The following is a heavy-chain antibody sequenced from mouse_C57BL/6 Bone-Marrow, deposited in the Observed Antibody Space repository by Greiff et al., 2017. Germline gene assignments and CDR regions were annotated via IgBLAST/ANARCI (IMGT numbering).Heavy chain of an antibody. CDR1: GYTFTSYG. J-gene: IGHJ2*01. CDR3: TRSSYGSSYGGY. CDR2: IYPRSGNT. Sequence: QVQLQQSGAELARPGASVKLSCKASGYTFTSYGISWVKQRTGQGLEWIGEIYPRSGNTYYNEKFKGKATLTAAKSSSTAYMELRSLTSEDSAVYFGTRSSYGSSYGGYWGQGTTLTVSS. V-gene: IGHV1-81*01. D-gene: IGHD1-1*01.